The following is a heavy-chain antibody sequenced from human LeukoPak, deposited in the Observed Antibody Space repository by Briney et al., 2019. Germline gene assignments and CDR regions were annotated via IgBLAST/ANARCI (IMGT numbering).Heavy chain of an antibody. Sequence: PSQTLSLTCTVSGGSISSGDYYWSWIRQPPGKGLEWIGYIYYSGSTYYNPSLKSRVTISVDTSKNQFSLKLSSVTAADTAVYYCARRTAAGDYYYGMDVWGQGTTVTVSS. V-gene: IGHV4-30-4*01. D-gene: IGHD6-13*01. CDR2: IYYSGST. J-gene: IGHJ6*02. CDR3: ARRTAAGDYYYGMDV. CDR1: GGSISSGDYY.